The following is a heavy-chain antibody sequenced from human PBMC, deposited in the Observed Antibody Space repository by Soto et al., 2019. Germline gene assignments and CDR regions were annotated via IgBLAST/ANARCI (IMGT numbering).Heavy chain of an antibody. V-gene: IGHV3-48*01. CDR3: TRSAYMDV. Sequence: EVQLVESGGDLVQPGGSLRLSCSASGFTFSSYSMNWVRQAPGKGLEWVSYISRGSSTIYYADSVNGRFTISRDNAKNSLSLQMDSLRAEDTDVYYATRSAYMDVWGTGNTVTVSS. D-gene: IGHD2-2*01. CDR1: GFTFSSYS. CDR2: ISRGSSTI. J-gene: IGHJ6*03.